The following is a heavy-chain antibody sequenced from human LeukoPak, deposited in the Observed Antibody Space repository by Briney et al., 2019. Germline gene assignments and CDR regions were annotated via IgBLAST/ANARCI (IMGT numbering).Heavy chain of an antibody. CDR3: ARGRHYYDSSGSSSPYYFDY. D-gene: IGHD3-22*01. J-gene: IGHJ4*02. Sequence: SETLSLICAVYGGSFSGYYWSWIRQPPGKGLEWIGEINHSGSTNFNPSLKSRVIISLDTSKSQFSLKLSSVTAADTAVYYCARGRHYYDSSGSSSPYYFDYWGQGTLVTVSS. CDR2: INHSGST. CDR1: GGSFSGYY. V-gene: IGHV4-34*01.